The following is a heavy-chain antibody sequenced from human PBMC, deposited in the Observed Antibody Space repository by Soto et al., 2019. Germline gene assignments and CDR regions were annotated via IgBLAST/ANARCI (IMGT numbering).Heavy chain of an antibody. CDR3: MRGASARDSSGYPYYFDP. CDR1: GYVFTGYY. J-gene: IGHJ4*02. D-gene: IGHD3-22*01. CDR2: INCRSGGT. V-gene: IGHV1-2*02. Sequence: GASEKVSCKTSGYVFTGYYLHWLRQAAGQRLEWMGWINCRSGGTTYTQKFQGRVTLTMDTSTSTAYMELSSLISDDTALYYCMRGASARDSSGYPYYFDPWGQGTLVTVSS.